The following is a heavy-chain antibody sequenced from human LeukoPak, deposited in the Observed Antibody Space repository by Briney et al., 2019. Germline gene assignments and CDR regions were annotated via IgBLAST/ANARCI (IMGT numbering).Heavy chain of an antibody. D-gene: IGHD2-8*01. CDR1: GFTFSSYG. CDR3: AKDKGVSYYFDY. J-gene: IGHJ4*02. Sequence: PGGSLRLSCAASGFTFSSYGMHWVRQAPGKGLEWVAFIRYDGSNKYYADSVKGRFTISRDNSKNTLYLQMNSLRAEDTAVYYCAKDKGVSYYFDYWGQGTLVTVSS. V-gene: IGHV3-30*02. CDR2: IRYDGSNK.